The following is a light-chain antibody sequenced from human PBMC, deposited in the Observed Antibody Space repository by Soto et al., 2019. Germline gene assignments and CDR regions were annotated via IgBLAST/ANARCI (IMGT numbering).Light chain of an antibody. V-gene: IGKV3-11*01. CDR3: QQRSNWPPWT. CDR2: DAS. CDR1: QSVSSY. Sequence: EIVLTQSPATLSLSPGERDTLSCRASQSVSSYLAWYQQKPGQAPRLLIYDASNRATGIPARFSGSGSGTDFTLTISSLEPEDFAVYYCQQRSNWPPWTFGQGT. J-gene: IGKJ1*01.